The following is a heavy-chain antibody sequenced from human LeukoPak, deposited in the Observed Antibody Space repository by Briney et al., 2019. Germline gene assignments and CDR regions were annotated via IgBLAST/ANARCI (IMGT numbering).Heavy chain of an antibody. CDR3: ARHSGLTFDY. D-gene: IGHD3-22*01. CDR2: NYYSGST. J-gene: IGHJ4*02. Sequence: SETLSLTCTVSGGSISSSSYYWGWIRQPPGKGLEWIGSNYYSGSTHYNPSLKSRVTISVDTSKNQFSLKLSSVTAADTAVYYCARHSGLTFDYWGQGTLVTVSS. CDR1: GGSISSSSYY. V-gene: IGHV4-39*01.